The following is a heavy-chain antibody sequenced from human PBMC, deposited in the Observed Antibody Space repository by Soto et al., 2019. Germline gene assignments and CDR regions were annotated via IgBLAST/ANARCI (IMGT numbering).Heavy chain of an antibody. Sequence: PGGSLRLSCVASGFSFDSYAMTWVRLTPRKGLEWVSSISGSGAMTYHADSVKGRFTVSRDNSKNTLFLQMNSLSAEDTAIYYCAKNFGYSFSCDLGDTWGQGSLVTVSS. J-gene: IGHJ5*02. CDR1: GFSFDSYA. CDR3: AKNFGYSFSCDLGDT. V-gene: IGHV3-23*01. CDR2: ISGSGAMT. D-gene: IGHD5-12*01.